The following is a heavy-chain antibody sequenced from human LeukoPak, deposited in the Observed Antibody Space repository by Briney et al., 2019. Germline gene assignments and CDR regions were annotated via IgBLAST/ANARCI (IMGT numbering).Heavy chain of an antibody. D-gene: IGHD3-10*01. V-gene: IGHV3-15*01. Sequence: GGSLRLSCAASGFTFSRHWMSWVRQAPGKGPEWVGRIKSKTDGGTTDYAAPVKGRFTISRDDSKNTLYLQMNSLRAEDTAVYYCAKPPVRGVIMMVDYWGQGTLVTVSS. J-gene: IGHJ4*02. CDR1: GFTFSRHW. CDR3: AKPPVRGVIMMVDY. CDR2: IKSKTDGGTT.